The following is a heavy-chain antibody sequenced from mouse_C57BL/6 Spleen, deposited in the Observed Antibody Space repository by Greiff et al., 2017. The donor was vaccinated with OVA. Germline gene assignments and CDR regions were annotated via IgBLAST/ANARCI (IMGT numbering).Heavy chain of an antibody. CDR1: GYSITSGYY. V-gene: IGHV3-6*01. Sequence: EVKLMESGPGLVKPSQSLSLTCSVTGYSITSGYYWNWIRQFPGNKLEWMGYISYDGSNNYNPSLKNRISITRDTSKNQFFLKLNSVTTEDTATYYCARNYYSNYGFDYWGQGTTLTVSS. CDR2: ISYDGSN. D-gene: IGHD2-5*01. CDR3: ARNYYSNYGFDY. J-gene: IGHJ2*01.